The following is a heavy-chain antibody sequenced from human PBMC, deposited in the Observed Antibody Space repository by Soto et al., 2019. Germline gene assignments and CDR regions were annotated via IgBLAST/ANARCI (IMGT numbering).Heavy chain of an antibody. Sequence: QVQLVQSGAEVKKPGSSVKVSCKASGGTFSSYAISWVRQAPGQGLEWMGGIIPIFGTANYAQKFQGRVTITADESTSTAYRELSSLRSEEASVYYCARFDILTGYHNPDYYYYYGMDVWGQGTTVTVSS. CDR1: GGTFSSYA. V-gene: IGHV1-69*01. J-gene: IGHJ6*02. D-gene: IGHD3-9*01. CDR2: IIPIFGTA. CDR3: ARFDILTGYHNPDYYYYYGMDV.